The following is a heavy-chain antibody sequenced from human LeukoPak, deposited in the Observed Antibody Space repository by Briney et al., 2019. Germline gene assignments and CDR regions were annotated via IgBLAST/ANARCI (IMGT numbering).Heavy chain of an antibody. V-gene: IGHV1-2*02. Sequence: ASVKVSCKASGYTFTGYYMHWVRQAPGQGLEWMGWINPNSGGTNYAQKFQGRVTMTRDMSISTAYMELSRLRSDDTAVYYCARGGVRCSSTSCYKFDYWGQGTLVTVSS. CDR3: ARGGVRCSSTSCYKFDY. CDR2: INPNSGGT. CDR1: GYTFTGYY. J-gene: IGHJ4*02. D-gene: IGHD2-2*02.